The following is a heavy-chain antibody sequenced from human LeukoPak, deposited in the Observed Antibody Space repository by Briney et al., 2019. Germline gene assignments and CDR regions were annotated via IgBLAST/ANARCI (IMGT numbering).Heavy chain of an antibody. Sequence: SETLSLTCTVSGGSISSYYWSWIRQPPGKGLEWIGYIYYSGSTNYNPSLKSRVTISVNTSKNQFSLKLSSVTDADTAVYYCARRARDWYSPIEYWGPGTLVTVSS. CDR3: ARRARDWYSPIEY. J-gene: IGHJ4*02. D-gene: IGHD2-21*02. V-gene: IGHV4-59*08. CDR2: IYYSGST. CDR1: GGSISSYY.